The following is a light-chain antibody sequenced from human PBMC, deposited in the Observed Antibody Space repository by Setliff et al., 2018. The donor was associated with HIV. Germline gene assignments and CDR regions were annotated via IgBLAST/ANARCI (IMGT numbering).Light chain of an antibody. Sequence: LGQPRSVSGSPGQSVTISCTGTSNDVGGYIYVSWYQHHPGKAPKLMFYEVSKRPSGVPYRFYGSKSGNTASLTISGLQAEDEADYYCCSYAGTPYVFGTGTKVTVL. CDR2: EVS. CDR3: CSYAGTPYV. J-gene: IGLJ1*01. V-gene: IGLV2-11*01. CDR1: SNDVGGYIY.